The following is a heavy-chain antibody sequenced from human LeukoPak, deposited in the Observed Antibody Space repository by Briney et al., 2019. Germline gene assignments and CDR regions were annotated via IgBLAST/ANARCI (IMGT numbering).Heavy chain of an antibody. V-gene: IGHV4-4*07. CDR1: GGSISSYY. J-gene: IGHJ4*02. Sequence: SETLSLTCTVSGGSISSYYWSWIRQPAGKGLEWIGRIYNSGSTNYNPSLKSRVTMSVDTSKNQLYLNLRYVTAADTAVYYCARNAGDYWGQGTLVTVSS. CDR2: IYNSGST. D-gene: IGHD1-14*01. CDR3: ARNAGDY.